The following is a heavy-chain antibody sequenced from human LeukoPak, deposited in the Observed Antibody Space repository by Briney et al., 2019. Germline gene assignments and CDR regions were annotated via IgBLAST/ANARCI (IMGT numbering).Heavy chain of an antibody. Sequence: PSETLSLTCSVSGYSINSGFYWGWIRQPPGKGLERIGNVYHSGGTYYSPSLKNRITISLDTSKNHFSLKLTSVTAADTAIYYCAGGGNYDRANWGQGTLVTVSS. J-gene: IGHJ4*02. CDR2: VYHSGGT. V-gene: IGHV4-38-2*02. D-gene: IGHD1-26*01. CDR1: GYSINSGFY. CDR3: AGGGNYDRAN.